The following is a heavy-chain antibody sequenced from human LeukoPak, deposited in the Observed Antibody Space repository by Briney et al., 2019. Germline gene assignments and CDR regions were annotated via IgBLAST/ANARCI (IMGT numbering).Heavy chain of an antibody. CDR3: ARGRSFGELGVY. CDR1: GYTFTGYY. Sequence: GASVKVSCKASGYTFTGYYLYWVRQAPGQGLEWMGWINPNSGGTNFAQKFQGRVTMTRDTSISTAHMELSRLRSDDTAVYYCARGRSFGELGVYWGQGTLLTVSS. V-gene: IGHV1-2*02. CDR2: INPNSGGT. D-gene: IGHD3-10*01. J-gene: IGHJ4*02.